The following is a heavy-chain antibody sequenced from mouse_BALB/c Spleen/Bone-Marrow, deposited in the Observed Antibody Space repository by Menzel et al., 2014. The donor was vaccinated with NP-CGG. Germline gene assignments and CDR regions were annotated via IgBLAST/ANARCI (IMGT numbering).Heavy chain of an antibody. J-gene: IGHJ3*01. CDR1: GYTFTEYT. D-gene: IGHD2-2*01. V-gene: IGHV1-18*01. Sequence: EVQLVESGPEVVKPGASVKISCKPSGYTFTEYTMHWVKQSHGKSLEWIGGINPNNGGTTYNQKFKGKATLTVDKSSSTAYMEPRSLTSEDSAVYYCARSYGYERSWFAYWGQGTLVTVSA. CDR2: INPNNGGT. CDR3: ARSYGYERSWFAY.